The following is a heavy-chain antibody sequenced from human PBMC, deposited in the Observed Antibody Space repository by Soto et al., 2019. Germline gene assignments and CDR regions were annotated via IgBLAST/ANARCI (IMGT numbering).Heavy chain of an antibody. J-gene: IGHJ4*02. CDR1: GGSISSSSYY. V-gene: IGHV4-39*01. D-gene: IGHD3-10*01. CDR2: IYYSGST. CDR3: ARHQRDYGSGSYFEIGFFDY. Sequence: QLQLQESGPGLVKPSETLSLTCTVSGGSISSSSYYWGWIRQPPGKGLEWIGRIYYSGSTYYNPSLKSRVTISVDTSKNQFSLKLSSVTAADTAVYYCARHQRDYGSGSYFEIGFFDYWGQGTLVTVSS.